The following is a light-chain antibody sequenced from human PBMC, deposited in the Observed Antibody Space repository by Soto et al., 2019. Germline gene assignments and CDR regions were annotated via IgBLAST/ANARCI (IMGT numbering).Light chain of an antibody. J-gene: IGKJ1*01. CDR3: QQYAGSPRT. CDR1: QNLGTLY. Sequence: EIVLTQSPGTLSLSPGERGTLSCRASQNLGTLYLAWFQQKSGQAPRLLIYSASRRATGIPDRFTGSGSGTDFTLTINRVEPEDFGVYFCQQYAGSPRTFGQGTKVDI. CDR2: SAS. V-gene: IGKV3-20*01.